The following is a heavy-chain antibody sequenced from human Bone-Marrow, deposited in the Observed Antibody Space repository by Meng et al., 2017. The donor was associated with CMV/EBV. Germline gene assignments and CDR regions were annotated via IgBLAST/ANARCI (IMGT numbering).Heavy chain of an antibody. CDR2: ISAYNGNT. Sequence: ASVKVSCKASGYTFTSYGISWVRQAPGQGLEWMGWISAYNGNTNYAQKLQGRVTMTTDTSTSTAYMELRSLRSGDTAVYYCARGPSGSYYLDWFDPWGQGTLVTVSS. J-gene: IGHJ5*02. D-gene: IGHD1-26*01. CDR3: ARGPSGSYYLDWFDP. CDR1: GYTFTSYG. V-gene: IGHV1-18*01.